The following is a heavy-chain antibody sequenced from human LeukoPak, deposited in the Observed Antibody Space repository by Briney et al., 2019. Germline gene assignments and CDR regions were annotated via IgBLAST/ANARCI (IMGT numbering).Heavy chain of an antibody. Sequence: ASVKVSCKASGYTFTGYYMHWVRQAPGQGLEWMGRINPNSGGTSYAQKFQGRVTMTRDTSISTAYMELSRLRSDDTAVYYCARDTFITMIVVGESYFDYWGQGTLVTVSS. CDR3: ARDTFITMIVVGESYFDY. CDR2: INPNSGGT. CDR1: GYTFTGYY. D-gene: IGHD3-22*01. J-gene: IGHJ4*02. V-gene: IGHV1-2*06.